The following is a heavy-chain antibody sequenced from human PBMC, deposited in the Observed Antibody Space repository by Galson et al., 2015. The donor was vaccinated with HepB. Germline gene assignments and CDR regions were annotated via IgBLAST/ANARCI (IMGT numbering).Heavy chain of an antibody. CDR1: GFTFSSYW. CDR2: IRQDGSEK. Sequence: SLRLSCAASGFTFSSYWMSWVRQAPGKGLEWVANIRQDGSEKYYVDSVKGRFTISRDNAKNSLYLQMNSLRAEDTAVYYCARDEPSGSYRFDSWGKAALVTVSS. V-gene: IGHV3-7*01. D-gene: IGHD1-26*01. J-gene: IGHJ4*02. CDR3: ARDEPSGSYRFDS.